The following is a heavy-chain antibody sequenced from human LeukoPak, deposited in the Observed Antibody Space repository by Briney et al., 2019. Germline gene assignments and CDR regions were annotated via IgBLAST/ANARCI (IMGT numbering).Heavy chain of an antibody. CDR1: GGSISGYY. J-gene: IGHJ6*03. D-gene: IGHD3-3*01. Sequence: SETLSLTCTVSGGSISGYYWSWIRQPAGKGLEWIGRIYSSGSTNYNPSLKSRATMSVDTSKNQFSLKLSSVTAADTAVYYCARVVVFGVVSSDYYYYYMDVWGKGTTVTVSS. CDR3: ARVVVFGVVSSDYYYYYMDV. V-gene: IGHV4-4*07. CDR2: IYSSGST.